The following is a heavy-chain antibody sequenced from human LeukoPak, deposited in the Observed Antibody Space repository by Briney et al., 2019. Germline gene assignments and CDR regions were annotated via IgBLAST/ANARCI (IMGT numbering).Heavy chain of an antibody. V-gene: IGHV3-30*18. D-gene: IGHD3-10*01. J-gene: IGHJ6*02. CDR2: ISYDGSNK. CDR3: AKGSGFGYYYHGTDG. CDR1: GFTFSSYG. Sequence: PGGSLRLSCAASGFTFSSYGMHWVRQAPGKGLEWVAVISYDGSNKYYADSVKGRFTISRDNSKNTLYLQMNSLRAEDTAVYYCAKGSGFGYYYHGTDGWGHGTTVTVSS.